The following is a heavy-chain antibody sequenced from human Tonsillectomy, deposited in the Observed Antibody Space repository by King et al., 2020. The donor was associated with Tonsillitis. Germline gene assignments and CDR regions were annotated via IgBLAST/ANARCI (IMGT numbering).Heavy chain of an antibody. D-gene: IGHD2-15*01. V-gene: IGHV4-59*08. Sequence: VQLQESGPGLVKPSETLSLTCTVSGGSISSYYWSWIRQPPGKGLEWIGYIYYSGSTNYNPSLKSRVTISVDTSKNQFSLKLSSVTAADTAVYYCARLGGGADWYFDLWGRGTLVTVSS. CDR1: GGSISSYY. CDR3: ARLGGGADWYFDL. J-gene: IGHJ2*01. CDR2: IYYSGST.